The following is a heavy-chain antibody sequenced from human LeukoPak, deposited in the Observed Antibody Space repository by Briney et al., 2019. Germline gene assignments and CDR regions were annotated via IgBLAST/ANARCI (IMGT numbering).Heavy chain of an antibody. CDR1: GGSISSYY. D-gene: IGHD3-3*01. V-gene: IGHV4-59*01. CDR3: ARDKTIFGVVTGNDY. Sequence: SETLSLTCTVSGGSISSYYWSWIRQPPGKGLEWIGYIYYSGSTNYNPSLKSRVTISVDTSKNQFSLKLSSVTAADTAVYYCARDKTIFGVVTGNDYWGQGTLVTVSS. CDR2: IYYSGST. J-gene: IGHJ4*02.